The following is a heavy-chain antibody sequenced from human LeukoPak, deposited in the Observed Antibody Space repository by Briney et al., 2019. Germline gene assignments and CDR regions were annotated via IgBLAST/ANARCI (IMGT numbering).Heavy chain of an antibody. V-gene: IGHV3-30*02. CDR2: IRYDGSNK. Sequence: GGSLRPSCAASGFSFSSYGMHWVRQAPGKGLEWVAFIRYDGSNKYYADSVKGRFTISRDNSKNTLYLQMNSLRAEDTAVYYCAKDRHYDFWSGYLCLDYWGQGTLVTVSS. CDR3: AKDRHYDFWSGYLCLDY. D-gene: IGHD3-3*01. CDR1: GFSFSSYG. J-gene: IGHJ4*02.